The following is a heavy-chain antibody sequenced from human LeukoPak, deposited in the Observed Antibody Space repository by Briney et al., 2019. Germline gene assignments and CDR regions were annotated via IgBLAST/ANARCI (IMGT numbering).Heavy chain of an antibody. CDR1: GGSISSSDYY. CDR3: ARGTTVTIYGMDV. V-gene: IGHV4-61*08. J-gene: IGHJ6*02. Sequence: SETLSLTCTVSGGSISSSDYYWSWIRQPPGKGLEWIGYIYYSGSTNYNPSLKSRVTISVDTSKNQFSLKLSSVTAADTAVYYCARGTTVTIYGMDVWGQGTTVTVSS. D-gene: IGHD4-11*01. CDR2: IYYSGST.